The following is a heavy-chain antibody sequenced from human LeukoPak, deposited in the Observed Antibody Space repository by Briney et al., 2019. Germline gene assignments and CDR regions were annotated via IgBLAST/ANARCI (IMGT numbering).Heavy chain of an antibody. Sequence: GGSLRLSRAASGFTSSSYGMHWVRQAPGKGLEWVAVISYDGSNKYYADSVKGRFTISRDNSKNTLHLQMNSLRAEDTAVYYCAKDVSQRRDGYDYFDYWGQGTLVTVSS. J-gene: IGHJ4*02. CDR1: GFTSSSYG. CDR3: AKDVSQRRDGYDYFDY. CDR2: ISYDGSNK. V-gene: IGHV3-30*18. D-gene: IGHD5-24*01.